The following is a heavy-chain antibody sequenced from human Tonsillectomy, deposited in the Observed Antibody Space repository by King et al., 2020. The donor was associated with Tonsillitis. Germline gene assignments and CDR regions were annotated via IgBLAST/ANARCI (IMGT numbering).Heavy chain of an antibody. Sequence: VQLVESGGDLVQPGGSLRLSCAASGFTLSSYAMSWVRQAPGKGLEWVAGISGSGVSTYYADSVKGRFTISRDNSKNTLYLQMNSLRAEDTAVYYCATVFDLDFLSVAAFDIWGQGTMVTVSS. CDR1: GFTLSSYA. CDR2: ISGSGVST. V-gene: IGHV3-23*04. J-gene: IGHJ3*02. CDR3: ATVFDLDFLSVAAFDI. D-gene: IGHD3-3*01.